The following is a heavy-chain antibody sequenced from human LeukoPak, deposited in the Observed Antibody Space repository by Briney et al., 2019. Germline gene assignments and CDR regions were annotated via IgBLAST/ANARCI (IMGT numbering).Heavy chain of an antibody. CDR3: ARSPEELLWFGELLLHRWFDP. CDR2: IYYSGST. V-gene: IGHV4-39*01. J-gene: IGHJ5*02. D-gene: IGHD3-10*01. Sequence: SETLSLTCTVSGDSISSSSYYWGWIRQPPGKGLEWIGRIYYSGSTYYNPSLKSRVTISVDTSKNQFSLKLSSVTAADTAVYYCARSPEELLWFGELLLHRWFDPWGQGTLVTVSS. CDR1: GDSISSSSYY.